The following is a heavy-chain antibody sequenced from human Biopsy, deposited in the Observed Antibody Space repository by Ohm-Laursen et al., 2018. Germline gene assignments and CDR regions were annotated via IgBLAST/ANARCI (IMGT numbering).Heavy chain of an antibody. J-gene: IGHJ6*02. V-gene: IGHV3-66*01. CDR2: FYSGGDT. D-gene: IGHD3-10*01. CDR1: GFSVSNKY. Sequence: SLRPSCAASGFSVSNKYMSWIRQAPVKGPEWVSVFYSGGDTYYADSVKGRFTIPRDTSKNTLFLQMNSLRVEDTAKYYCARDRGDFVHGMDVWGQGTTVTVSS. CDR3: ARDRGDFVHGMDV.